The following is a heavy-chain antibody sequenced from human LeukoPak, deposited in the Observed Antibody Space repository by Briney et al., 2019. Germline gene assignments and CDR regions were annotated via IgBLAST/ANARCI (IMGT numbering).Heavy chain of an antibody. CDR2: IIPIFGTA. J-gene: IGHJ4*02. CDR1: GGTFSSYA. Sequence: ASVKVSCKASGGTFSSYAISWVRQAPGQGLEWMGGIIPIFGTANYAQKFQGRVPITADESTSTAYMELSSLSSEDTAVYYCARDSQHHSSASEYWGQGTLVTVSS. D-gene: IGHD6-19*01. CDR3: ARDSQHHSSASEY. V-gene: IGHV1-69*13.